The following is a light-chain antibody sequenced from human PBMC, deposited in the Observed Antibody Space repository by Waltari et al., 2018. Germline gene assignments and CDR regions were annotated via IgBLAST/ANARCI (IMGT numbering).Light chain of an antibody. Sequence: DIQLPQSPSTLPASLRDSVTCTCRASRNSDTLLAWYQQKPGKAPKFLIYQASILETGVPSRFSGSGSGTEFTLTISSLQPDDFATYYCQQYRSYPYTFGRGTKLEI. CDR2: QAS. CDR1: RNSDTL. J-gene: IGKJ2*01. CDR3: QQYRSYPYT. V-gene: IGKV1-5*03.